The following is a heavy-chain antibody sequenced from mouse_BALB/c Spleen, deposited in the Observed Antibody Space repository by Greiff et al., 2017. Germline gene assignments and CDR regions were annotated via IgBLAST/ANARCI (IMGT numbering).Heavy chain of an antibody. CDR2: IYPYNGGT. V-gene: IGHV1S29*02. J-gene: IGHJ1*01. CDR3: ARGDFDV. Sequence: EVKLQESGPELVKPGASVKISCKASGYTFTDYNMHWVKQSHGKSLEWIGYIYPYNGGTGYNQKFKGKATLTADKSSSTAYMQLSSLTSEDSAGYFCARGDFDVWGAGTTVTVSS. CDR1: GYTFTDYN.